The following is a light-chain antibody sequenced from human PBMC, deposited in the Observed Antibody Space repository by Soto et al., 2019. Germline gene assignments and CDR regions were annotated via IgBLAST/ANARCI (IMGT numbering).Light chain of an antibody. V-gene: IGLV1-40*01. Sequence: SVLTQPPAGSGTPGQKITISGTGSHSNRGAGYDVHWYQQFPGTAPKLLIFGNTKRPSGVPDRFSGSKSGSSASLAITGLQAEDEADYYRQSSDSRLSALHVFGTGTKVTV. CDR1: HSNRGAGYD. CDR3: QSSDSRLSALHV. J-gene: IGLJ1*01. CDR2: GNT.